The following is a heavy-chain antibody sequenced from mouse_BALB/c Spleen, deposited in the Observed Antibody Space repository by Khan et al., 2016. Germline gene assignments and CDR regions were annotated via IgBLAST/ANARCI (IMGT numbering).Heavy chain of an antibody. CDR1: GYTFTSYW. Sequence: QVQLQQSGAELVKAGASVKMSCKASGYTFTSYWMHWVKQRLGQGLEWFAETNPTNGRTYYNEKFKSKATLTADKSSSTAYMLLSGPTFEDSAVYDSAKIKKIVATYFDYWGQGTTLTVSS. CDR3: AKIKKIVATYFDY. V-gene: IGHV1S81*02. D-gene: IGHD1-1*01. CDR2: TNPTNGRT. J-gene: IGHJ2*01.